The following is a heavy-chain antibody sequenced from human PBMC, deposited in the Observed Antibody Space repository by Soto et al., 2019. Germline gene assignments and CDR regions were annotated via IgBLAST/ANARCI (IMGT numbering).Heavy chain of an antibody. CDR3: ARALAAGNFDP. V-gene: IGHV2-70*04. D-gene: IGHD6-25*01. CDR2: IDWDDDK. Sequence: GPTLVNPTQTLTLTCTFSGFSLSTSGMRVTWIRQPPGKALEWLARIDWDDDKFYSTSLKTRLTISKDTSKNQVVLTMTNMDPVDAATYYCARALAAGNFDPWGQGTLVTVSS. J-gene: IGHJ5*02. CDR1: GFSLSTSGMR.